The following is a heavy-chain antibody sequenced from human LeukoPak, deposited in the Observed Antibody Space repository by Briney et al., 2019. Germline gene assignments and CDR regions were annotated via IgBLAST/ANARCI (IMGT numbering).Heavy chain of an antibody. J-gene: IGHJ6*03. V-gene: IGHV3-30*03. D-gene: IGHD2-2*01. CDR1: GFTFSSYG. CDR2: ISYDGSNK. Sequence: GRSLRLSCAASGFTFSSYGMHWVRQAPGKGLEWVAVISYDGSNKYYADSVKGRFTISRDNSKNTLYLQMNSLRAEDTAVYYCARTAYRIVVVPAANYYYYYYMDVWGKGATVT. CDR3: ARTAYRIVVVPAANYYYYYYMDV.